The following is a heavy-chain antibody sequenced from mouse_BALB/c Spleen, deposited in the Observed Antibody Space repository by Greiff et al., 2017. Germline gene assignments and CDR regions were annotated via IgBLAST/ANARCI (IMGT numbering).Heavy chain of an antibody. CDR1: GFTFSSYA. D-gene: IGHD2-2*01. CDR2: ISSGGSYT. Sequence: VQLKQSGGGLVKPGGSLKLSCAASGFTFSSYAMSWVRQSPEKRLEWVAEISSGGSYTYYPDTVTGRFTISRDNAKNTLYLEMSSLRSEDTAMYYCARDGYDAWFAYWGQGTLVTVSA. CDR3: ARDGYDAWFAY. V-gene: IGHV5-9-4*01. J-gene: IGHJ3*01.